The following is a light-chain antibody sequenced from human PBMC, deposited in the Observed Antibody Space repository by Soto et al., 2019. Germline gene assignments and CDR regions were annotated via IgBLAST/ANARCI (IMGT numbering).Light chain of an antibody. J-gene: IGLJ2*01. CDR2: DDS. CDR3: QVWDSSRDHVV. Sequence: SYELTQPPSLSVDPGQTARITCGGNNIGSKSVHWYQQMPGQSPMLVVYDDSDRPSGIPERFSGSNSGNAATLTISRFEAGDEADYSCQVWDSSRDHVVFGGGTQLIVL. V-gene: IGLV3-21*02. CDR1: NIGSKS.